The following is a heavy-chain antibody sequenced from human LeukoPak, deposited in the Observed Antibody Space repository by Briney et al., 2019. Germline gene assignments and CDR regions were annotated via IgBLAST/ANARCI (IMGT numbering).Heavy chain of an antibody. Sequence: GGSLRLSYAASGFTFDDYAMHWVRQAPGKGLEWVSGISWNSGSIGYADSVKGRFTISRDNAKNSLYLQMNSLRAEDTALYYCAKDLYYYDSSGYYSSWGQGTLVTVSS. CDR2: ISWNSGSI. CDR3: AKDLYYYDSSGYYSS. CDR1: GFTFDDYA. V-gene: IGHV3-9*01. J-gene: IGHJ5*02. D-gene: IGHD3-22*01.